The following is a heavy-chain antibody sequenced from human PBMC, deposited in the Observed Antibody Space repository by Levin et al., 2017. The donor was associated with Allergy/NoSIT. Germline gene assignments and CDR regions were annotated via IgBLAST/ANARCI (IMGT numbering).Heavy chain of an antibody. J-gene: IGHJ4*02. CDR1: GGTFSSYT. V-gene: IGHV1-69*02. D-gene: IGHD3-16*01. CDR2: IIPILGIA. CDR3: ARGATLGGSYFDY. Sequence: SVKVSCKASGGTFSSYTISWVRQAPGQGLEWMGRIIPILGIANYAQKFQGRVTITADKSTSTAYMELSSLRSEDTAVYYCARGATLGGSYFDYWAREPWSPSPQ.